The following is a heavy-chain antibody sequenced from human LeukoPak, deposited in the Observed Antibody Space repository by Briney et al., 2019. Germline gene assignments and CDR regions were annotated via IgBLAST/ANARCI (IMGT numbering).Heavy chain of an antibody. CDR1: GFTFSSYW. V-gene: IGHV3-11*01. CDR2: ISVRGITI. D-gene: IGHD4-17*01. Sequence: PGGSLRLSCAASGFTFSSYWMSWIRQSPGRGLEWVSYISVRGITINYADSVRGRFSIFRDDAKSSLFLQMNSLKTEDTALYYCVSGGDYAGIAALFRHWGQGSLVTVSS. CDR3: VSGGDYAGIAALFRH. J-gene: IGHJ4*02.